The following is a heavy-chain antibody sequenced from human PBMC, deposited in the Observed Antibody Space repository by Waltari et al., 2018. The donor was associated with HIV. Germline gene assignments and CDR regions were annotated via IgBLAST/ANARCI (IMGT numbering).Heavy chain of an antibody. CDR3: CRGAYQWFDP. D-gene: IGHD2-2*01. J-gene: IGHJ5*02. Sequence: QVRLVESGGGVVQPGKSLTLSCVASGVTFSNLGVHWVRRAPGKGLEWVALISSDGSYDYYGASFKGRFRISRDNSRNTLYLQIDSLRAEDTAFYHCCRGAYQWFDPWGQGTLVTVSS. CDR2: ISSDGSYD. V-gene: IGHV3-33*08. CDR1: GVTFSNLG.